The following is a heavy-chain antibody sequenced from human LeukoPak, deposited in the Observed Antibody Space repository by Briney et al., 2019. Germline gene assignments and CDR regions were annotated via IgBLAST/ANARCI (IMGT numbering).Heavy chain of an antibody. D-gene: IGHD5/OR15-5a*01. Sequence: PGGSLRLSCAASGFTFSNYAMTWVRHAPGKGLEWVSSISGNGVSTYYADSVTGRLTISRDNSKNTLYLQVNSLRADDTAIYYCTKCLGPFGICYFDCWGQGTLVTVSP. CDR2: ISGNGVST. V-gene: IGHV3-23*01. CDR1: GFTFSNYA. J-gene: IGHJ4*02. CDR3: TKCLGPFGICYFDC.